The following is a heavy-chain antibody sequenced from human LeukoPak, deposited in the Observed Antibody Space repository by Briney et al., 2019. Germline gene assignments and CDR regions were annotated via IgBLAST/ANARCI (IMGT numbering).Heavy chain of an antibody. CDR2: IYYSGST. J-gene: IGHJ5*02. CDR3: ARSPIMVRGALNWFDP. CDR1: GGSISSYY. V-gene: IGHV4-59*01. Sequence: SETLSLTCTVSGGSISSYYWSWIRQPPWKGLEWIGDIYYSGSTNYNPSLKSRVTISVDTSKNQFSLKLSSVTAADTAVYYCARSPIMVRGALNWFDPWGQGTLVTVSS. D-gene: IGHD3-10*01.